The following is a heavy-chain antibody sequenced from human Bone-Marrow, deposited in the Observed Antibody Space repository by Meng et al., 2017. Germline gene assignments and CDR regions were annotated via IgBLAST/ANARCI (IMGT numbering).Heavy chain of an antibody. J-gene: IGHJ4*02. CDR3: AKLKYSSSWYGPDDY. D-gene: IGHD6-13*01. Sequence: GGSLRLSCAASGFTFSDYYMNWVRQAPGKGLEWVSSISSSSTIYYADSVKGRFTISRDNAKNTLYLQMNSLRAEDTAVYYCAKLKYSSSWYGPDDYWGQGTLVTVSS. CDR2: ISSSSTI. CDR1: GFTFSDYY. V-gene: IGHV3-69-1*01.